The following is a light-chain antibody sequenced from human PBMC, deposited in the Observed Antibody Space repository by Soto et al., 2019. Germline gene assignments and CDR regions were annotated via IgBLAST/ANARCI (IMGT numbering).Light chain of an antibody. V-gene: IGKV1-12*01. CDR2: AAS. CDR1: QSISSW. CDR3: QQANSFPIT. J-gene: IGKJ5*01. Sequence: IQMTQSPSTLASSVGDRFTITCRASQSISSWLAWYQQKPGKAPKLLIYAASSLQSGVPSRFSGSGSGTDFTLTISSLQPEDCAIYFCQQANSFPITFGQGTRLEIK.